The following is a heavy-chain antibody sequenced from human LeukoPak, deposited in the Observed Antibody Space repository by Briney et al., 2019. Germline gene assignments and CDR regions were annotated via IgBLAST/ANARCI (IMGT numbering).Heavy chain of an antibody. CDR3: ALEAVAGNWFDP. V-gene: IGHV3-21*01. Sequence: GGSLRLSCAASGFTFSSYSMNWVRQAPGKGLEWVSSISSSSSYIYYADSVKGRFTISRDNAKNSLYLQMNSLRAEDTAVYYRALEAVAGNWFDPWGQGTLVTVSS. CDR2: ISSSSSYI. CDR1: GFTFSSYS. J-gene: IGHJ5*02. D-gene: IGHD6-19*01.